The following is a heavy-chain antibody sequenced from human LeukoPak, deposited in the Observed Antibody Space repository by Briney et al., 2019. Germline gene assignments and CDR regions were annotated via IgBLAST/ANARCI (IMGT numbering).Heavy chain of an antibody. V-gene: IGHV4-59*01. D-gene: IGHD2-8*01. CDR1: GVSISIYY. Sequence: SETLSLTCTVSGVSISIYYWSWIRQPPGKGLEWIGYIYNSESTYYNPSLKSRVTISLDTSKNQFSLKLSSVTAADTAVYYCARVGASNGVDYWGQGTLVTVSS. CDR3: ARVGASNGVDY. J-gene: IGHJ4*02. CDR2: IYNSEST.